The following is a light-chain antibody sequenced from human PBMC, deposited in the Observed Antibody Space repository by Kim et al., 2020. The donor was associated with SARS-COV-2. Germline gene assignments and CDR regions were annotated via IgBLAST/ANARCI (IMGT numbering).Light chain of an antibody. CDR2: RDN. CDR3: SAWDGSLDIWM. J-gene: IGLJ3*02. Sequence: QTATRTCTGTGNDVGYQGVVWLQQDQSRPPKLLSYRDNSRPSDVSERFSASRSGNTASLTITGLQPEDEADYYCSAWDGSLDIWMFGGGTKVTVL. CDR1: GNDVGYQG. V-gene: IGLV10-54*01.